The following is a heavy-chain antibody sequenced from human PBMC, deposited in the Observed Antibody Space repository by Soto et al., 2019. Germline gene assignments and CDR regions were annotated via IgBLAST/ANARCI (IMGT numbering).Heavy chain of an antibody. CDR3: ARDEVPDVQNDAFDI. Sequence: ASVKVSCKAFGYDFTTYHMHWVRQAPGQGLEWMGMIDPSDGTTTYAQKLQGRVTMTRDTATSTVYMELSSLRSEDTAVYYCARDEVPDVQNDAFDIWGQGTMVTVSS. V-gene: IGHV1-46*04. CDR1: GYDFTTYH. CDR2: IDPSDGTT. J-gene: IGHJ3*02.